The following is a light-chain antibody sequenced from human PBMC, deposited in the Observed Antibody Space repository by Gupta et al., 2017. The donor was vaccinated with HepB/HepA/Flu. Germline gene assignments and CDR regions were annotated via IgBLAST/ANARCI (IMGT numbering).Light chain of an antibody. CDR2: AAS. CDR3: QQSYSTPQT. CDR1: QNIASY. V-gene: IGKV1-39*01. J-gene: IGKJ1*01. Sequence: VQLTQSPSSLSASVGDRVTITCRASQNIASYLNWYQQKPGKAPKLLMYAASSLQSGVPSRFSGSGSGTDFTLTISSLQPEDFATYYCQQSYSTPQTFGQGTKVEIK.